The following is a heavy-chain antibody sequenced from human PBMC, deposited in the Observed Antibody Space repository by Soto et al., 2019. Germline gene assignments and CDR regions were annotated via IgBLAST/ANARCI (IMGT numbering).Heavy chain of an antibody. CDR1: GFSFSAHG. CDR2: ISYDGINK. Sequence: VGSLRLSCAASGFSFSAHGMHWVRQAPGKGLEWVAVISYDGINKDYADSVEGRLTISRDNSKNTLYLQLDSLRIDDTGIYYCAKDGGGGYQPPNYYYYGLDVWGQGTTVTVSS. CDR3: AKDGGGGYQPPNYYYYGLDV. V-gene: IGHV3-30*18. D-gene: IGHD2-21*01. J-gene: IGHJ6*02.